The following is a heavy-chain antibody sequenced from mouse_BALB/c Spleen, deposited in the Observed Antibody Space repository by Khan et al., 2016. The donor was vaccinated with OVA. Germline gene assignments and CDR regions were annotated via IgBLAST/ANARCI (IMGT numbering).Heavy chain of an antibody. V-gene: IGHV3-2*02. D-gene: IGHD1-1*01. CDR2: ISYSGST. Sequence: EVQLVESGPGLVKPSQSLSLTCTVTGYSITSGYAWNWIRQFPGNKLEWMGYISYSGSTSYNPSLRSRISITRDTSKNRFFLQLNSVTTEDTATYYCARKNYYGYAMDYWGQGTSVTVSS. CDR3: ARKNYYGYAMDY. CDR1: GYSITSGYA. J-gene: IGHJ4*01.